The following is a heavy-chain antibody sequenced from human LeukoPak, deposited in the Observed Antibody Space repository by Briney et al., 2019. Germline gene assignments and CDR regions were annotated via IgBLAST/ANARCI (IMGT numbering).Heavy chain of an antibody. CDR3: AKRGVVIRVILVGFHKEAYYLDS. CDR2: IWYDGSNK. Sequence: PGRSLRLSCAASEFTFNTYGMHWVRQAPGKGLEWVAVIWYDGSNKYYADSVKGRFTISRDNPKNTLYLQMNSLRPEDTAVYFCAKRGVVIRVILVGFHKEAYYLDSWGQGVLVTVSS. CDR1: EFTFNTYG. V-gene: IGHV3-33*06. J-gene: IGHJ4*02. D-gene: IGHD3-22*01.